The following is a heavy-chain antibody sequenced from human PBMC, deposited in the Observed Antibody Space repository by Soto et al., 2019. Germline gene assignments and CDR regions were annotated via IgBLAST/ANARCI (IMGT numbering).Heavy chain of an antibody. Sequence: SETLSLTCTVSGGSISSSSYYWGWIRQPPGKGLEWIGSIYYSGSTYYNPSLKSRVTISVDTSKNQFSLKLSSVTAADTAVYYCAARIGLLPIDYWGQGTLVTVSS. V-gene: IGHV4-39*01. CDR3: AARIGLLPIDY. CDR2: IYYSGST. J-gene: IGHJ4*02. CDR1: GGSISSSSYY. D-gene: IGHD2-15*01.